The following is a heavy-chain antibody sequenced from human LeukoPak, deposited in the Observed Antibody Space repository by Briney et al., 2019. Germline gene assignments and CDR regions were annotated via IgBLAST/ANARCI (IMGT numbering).Heavy chain of an antibody. CDR1: GFTFSSYW. D-gene: IGHD6-13*01. Sequence: GGSLRLSCAASGFTFSSYWMSWVRQAPGKGLEWVANIKQDGSEKYYVDSVKGRFTISRDNAKNSLYLQMNSLRAEDTAVYYCARGRGFGSSMNGPFDYWGPGTLVTVSS. V-gene: IGHV3-7*01. J-gene: IGHJ4*02. CDR2: IKQDGSEK. CDR3: ARGRGFGSSMNGPFDY.